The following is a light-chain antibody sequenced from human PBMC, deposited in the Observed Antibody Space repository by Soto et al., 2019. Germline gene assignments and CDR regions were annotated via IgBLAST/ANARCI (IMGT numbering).Light chain of an antibody. Sequence: EMVVTQSPVTLSVSPGERATLSCRASQTVGSNLAWYQQKPGQAPRLLIYGASSRATGLPARFSGSGSGTDFTLTIPSLQPEDFAVYYCQQYGSSPRTFGQGTKVDI. CDR2: GAS. CDR3: QQYGSSPRT. J-gene: IGKJ1*01. V-gene: IGKV3-20*01. CDR1: QTVGSN.